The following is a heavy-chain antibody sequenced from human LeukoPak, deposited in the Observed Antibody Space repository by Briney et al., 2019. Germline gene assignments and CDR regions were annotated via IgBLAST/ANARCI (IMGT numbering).Heavy chain of an antibody. CDR2: IYYSGST. Sequence: PSETLSLTCTVSGGSISSYYWSWIRQPPGKGLEWLGYIYYSGSTNYNPSLKSRVTISVDTSKNQFSLKLSSVTAADTAVYYCASYSYYYDSSSYFDYWGQGTLVTVSS. CDR1: GGSISSYY. CDR3: ASYSYYYDSSSYFDY. J-gene: IGHJ4*02. V-gene: IGHV4-59*01. D-gene: IGHD3-22*01.